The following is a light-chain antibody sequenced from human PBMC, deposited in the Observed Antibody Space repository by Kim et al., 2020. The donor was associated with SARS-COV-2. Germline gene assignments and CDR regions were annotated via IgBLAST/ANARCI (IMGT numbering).Light chain of an antibody. CDR3: LLSYSGAWV. J-gene: IGLJ3*02. CDR2: DTS. V-gene: IGLV7-46*01. Sequence: GGTVTLTCGSSTGPVTSNHYPYWFHQRPGQAPRTLISDTSNKHAWTPARFSGSLLGDKAALTLSGAQPEDEAEYYCLLSYSGAWVFGGGTQLTVL. CDR1: TGPVTSNHY.